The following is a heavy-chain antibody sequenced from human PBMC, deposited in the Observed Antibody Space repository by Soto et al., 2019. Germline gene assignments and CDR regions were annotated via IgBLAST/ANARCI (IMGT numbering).Heavy chain of an antibody. CDR2: INHSGST. D-gene: IGHD5-18*01. V-gene: IGHV4-34*01. Sequence: SETLSLTCAVYGGSFSGYYWSWIRQPPGKGLEWIGEINHSGSTNYNPSLKSRVTISVDTSKNQFSLKLSSVTAADTAVYYCARARGYSYGYYYSYGMDVWGQGTTVTVSS. CDR1: GGSFSGYY. CDR3: ARARGYSYGYYYSYGMDV. J-gene: IGHJ6*02.